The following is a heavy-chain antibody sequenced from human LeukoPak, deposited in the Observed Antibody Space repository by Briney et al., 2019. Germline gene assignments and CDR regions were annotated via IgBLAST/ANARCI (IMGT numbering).Heavy chain of an antibody. D-gene: IGHD3-22*01. CDR1: GGSFSGYY. CDR2: INHSGST. V-gene: IGHV4-34*01. Sequence: SETLSLTCAVYGGSFSGYYWSWIRQPPGKGLEWIGEINHSGSTNYNPSLKSRVTISVDTSKNQFSLKLSSVTAADTAVYYCARTPTYYYDSSGYYVFDYWGQGTLVTVSS. CDR3: ARTPTYYYDSSGYYVFDY. J-gene: IGHJ4*02.